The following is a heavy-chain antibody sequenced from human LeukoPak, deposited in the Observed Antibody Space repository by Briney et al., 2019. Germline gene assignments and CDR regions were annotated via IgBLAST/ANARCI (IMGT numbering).Heavy chain of an antibody. CDR1: GFTFSSYW. Sequence: GGSLRLSCVASGFTFSSYWMSWVRQAPGKGLEWVANIKQDGSEKYYVDSVKDRFTISRDNAQNSLYLQMNSLRAGDTAVYYCARGGYDSITPPQTYYYYGMDVWGQGTTVTVSS. CDR2: IKQDGSEK. V-gene: IGHV3-7*03. CDR3: ARGGYDSITPPQTYYYYGMDV. J-gene: IGHJ6*02. D-gene: IGHD3-3*01.